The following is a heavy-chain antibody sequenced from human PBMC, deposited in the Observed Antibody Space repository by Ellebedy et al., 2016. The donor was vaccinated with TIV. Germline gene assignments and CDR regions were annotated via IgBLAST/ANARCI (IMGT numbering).Heavy chain of an antibody. CDR1: GFTFSSHG. V-gene: IGHV3-30*03. CDR2: ISSDGSNK. CDR3: ARGGSSGSSDY. Sequence: GGSLRLSXVASGFTFSSHGIYWVRQAPGKGLEWVAVISSDGSNKYYADSVKGRFTISRDNSKNTLYLQMNSLRTDDMAVYYCARGGSSGSSDYWGQGTLVTVSS. J-gene: IGHJ4*02. D-gene: IGHD3-10*01.